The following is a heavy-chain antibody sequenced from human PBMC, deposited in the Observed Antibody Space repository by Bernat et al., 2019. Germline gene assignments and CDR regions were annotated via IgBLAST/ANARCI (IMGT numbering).Heavy chain of an antibody. CDR1: AGPISSRSYY. J-gene: IGHJ4*02. CDR3: ARRGYYDSSGYYKY. D-gene: IGHD3-22*01. Sequence: QLPLQESGPGLVKPSETLSLTCSVSAGPISSRSYYWGWIRQSPGKGLEWIGTISHTGSTYHNPSLKSRVTISVDTSRNQLSLKLNSVTAADTAVYYCARRGYYDSSGYYKYWGQGTLVTVSS. V-gene: IGHV4-39*01. CDR2: ISHTGST.